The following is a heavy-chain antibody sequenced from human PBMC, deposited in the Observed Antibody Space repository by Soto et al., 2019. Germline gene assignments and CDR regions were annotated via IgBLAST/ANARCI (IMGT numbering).Heavy chain of an antibody. D-gene: IGHD6-6*01. CDR3: AKLYSSSSVPNLLDY. CDR2: ISYDGSNK. CDR1: GFTFSSYA. J-gene: IGHJ4*02. Sequence: QVQLVESGGGVVQPGRSLRLSCAASGFTFSSYAMHWVRQAPGKGLEWVAVISYDGSNKYYADSVKGRFTISRDNSKNTLYLQMNSLRAEDTAVYYCAKLYSSSSVPNLLDYWGQGTLVTVSS. V-gene: IGHV3-30-3*02.